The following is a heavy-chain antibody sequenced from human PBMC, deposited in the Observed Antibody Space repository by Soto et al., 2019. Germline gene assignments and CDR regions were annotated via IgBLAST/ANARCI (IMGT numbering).Heavy chain of an antibody. CDR2: MNPNSGNT. CDR3: TRRGHRYSWQFYHYYGMDV. V-gene: IGHV1-8*01. J-gene: IGHJ6*02. Sequence: QVQLVQSGAEVKKPGASVKVSCKASGYTFTSYDINWVRQATGQGLEWMGWMNPNSGNTGYAQKFQGRVTMTRNTAICTAYMELSSLRSEDLAIYYRTRRGHRYSWQFYHYYGMDVSGQGTTVTVSS. D-gene: IGHD5-18*01. CDR1: GYTFTSYD.